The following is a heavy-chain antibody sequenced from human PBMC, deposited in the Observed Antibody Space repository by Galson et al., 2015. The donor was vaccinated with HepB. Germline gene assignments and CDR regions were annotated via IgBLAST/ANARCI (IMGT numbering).Heavy chain of an antibody. CDR3: ARGRSVFHRRSSRLRGYSESYAFDY. Sequence: SETLSLTCAVYGGSFSGYYWSWIRQPPGKGLEWIGEINHSGSTNYNPSLKSRVTISVDTSKNQFSLKLSSVTAADTAVYYCARGRSVFHRRSSRLRGYSESYAFDYWGQGTLVTVSS. CDR1: GGSFSGYY. CDR2: INHSGST. V-gene: IGHV4-34*01. J-gene: IGHJ4*02. D-gene: IGHD5-12*01.